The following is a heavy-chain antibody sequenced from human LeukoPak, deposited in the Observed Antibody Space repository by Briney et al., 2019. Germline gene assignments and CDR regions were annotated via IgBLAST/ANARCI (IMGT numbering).Heavy chain of an antibody. D-gene: IGHD3-16*01. J-gene: IGHJ2*01. Sequence: SSETLSLTCTASGGSTSSDYWSWIRQSPGKGLEWVGYVYNSGDTGKNPSLKSRVTMLLDTSKNQCSLKLTSVSAADTAVYYCARLKLGAYFDLWGRGTLVTVSS. CDR3: ARLKLGAYFDL. V-gene: IGHV4-59*08. CDR1: GGSTSSDY. CDR2: VYNSGDT.